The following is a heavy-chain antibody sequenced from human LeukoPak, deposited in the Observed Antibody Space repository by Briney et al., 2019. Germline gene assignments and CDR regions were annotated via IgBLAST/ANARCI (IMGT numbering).Heavy chain of an antibody. Sequence: GESLKISCKGSGYNFASYWIGWVRQMPGKGLEWMGIIYPRDSDTRYSPSFQGQVTISADKSISTAYLQCSSLRASDTAMYYCARWHPSWDFPYWGQGTLVTVSS. CDR3: ARWHPSWDFPY. CDR2: IYPRDSDT. CDR1: GYNFASYW. J-gene: IGHJ4*02. D-gene: IGHD3-3*01. V-gene: IGHV5-51*01.